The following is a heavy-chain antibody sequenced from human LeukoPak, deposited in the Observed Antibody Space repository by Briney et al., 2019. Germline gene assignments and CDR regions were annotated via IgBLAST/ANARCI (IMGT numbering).Heavy chain of an antibody. CDR2: IYYSGST. CDR1: GGSISGYY. Sequence: PSETLSLTCTVSGGSISGYYWSWIRQHPGKGLEWIGYIYYSGSTYYNPSLKSRVTISVDTSKNQFSLKLSSVTAADTAVYYCARVNDRYSGYDLSSDYWGQGTLVTVSS. V-gene: IGHV4-31*03. J-gene: IGHJ4*02. D-gene: IGHD5-12*01. CDR3: ARVNDRYSGYDLSSDY.